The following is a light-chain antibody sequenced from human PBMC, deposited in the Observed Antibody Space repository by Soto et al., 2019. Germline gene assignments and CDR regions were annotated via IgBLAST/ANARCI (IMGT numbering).Light chain of an antibody. Sequence: DIQMTQSPSSVSASVGDRVTLTCRASQGISTWLAWYQQKPGKVPKLLIYGASRLQTGVPSRFSGSGSGTYFILTISSLQPEDFATYYCQQASSLPHTFGQGTRVEIK. V-gene: IGKV1-12*01. CDR2: GAS. J-gene: IGKJ2*01. CDR1: QGISTW. CDR3: QQASSLPHT.